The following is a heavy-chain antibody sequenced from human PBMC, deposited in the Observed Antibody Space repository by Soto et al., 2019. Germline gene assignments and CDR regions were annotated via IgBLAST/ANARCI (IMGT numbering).Heavy chain of an antibody. CDR3: AREGPAPYYYYGMDV. Sequence: QVQLVQSGGEVKKPGASVKVSCKTSGYSFTTYGISWVRQAPGQGLEWMGWISGYNGNTNYAQKFQGRVTITTDTSRSTAYMELRSLRSDDTAVYCCAREGPAPYYYYGMDVWGQGSTVAVSS. V-gene: IGHV1-18*01. J-gene: IGHJ6*02. CDR1: GYSFTTYG. CDR2: ISGYNGNT.